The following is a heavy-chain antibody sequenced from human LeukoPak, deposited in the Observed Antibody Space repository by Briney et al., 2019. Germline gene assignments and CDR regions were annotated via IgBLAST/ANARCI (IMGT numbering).Heavy chain of an antibody. D-gene: IGHD6-13*01. CDR1: GFTFSSYW. CDR2: IKQDGSEK. J-gene: IGHJ5*02. V-gene: IGHV3-7*05. CDR3: ARDQTAAAGYNWFDP. Sequence: GGSLTLSCAASGFTFSSYWMSWVRQAPGRGLEWVANIKQDGSEKYYVDSVKGRFTISRDNAKNSLYLQMNSLRAEDTAVYYCARDQTAAAGYNWFDPWGQGTLITVSS.